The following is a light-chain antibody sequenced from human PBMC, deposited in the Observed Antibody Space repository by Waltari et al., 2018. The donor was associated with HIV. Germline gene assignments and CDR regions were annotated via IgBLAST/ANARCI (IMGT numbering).Light chain of an antibody. CDR2: EVS. V-gene: IGLV2-14*01. CDR1: SSDAGGYNY. Sequence: QSALTQPASVSGSPGQSITISCTGTSSDAGGYNYVSWYQQHPGKAPKLMIYEVSNRPSGVSNRFSGSKSGNTASLTISGLQAEDEADYYCSSYTSSSWVFGGGTKLTVL. J-gene: IGLJ3*02. CDR3: SSYTSSSWV.